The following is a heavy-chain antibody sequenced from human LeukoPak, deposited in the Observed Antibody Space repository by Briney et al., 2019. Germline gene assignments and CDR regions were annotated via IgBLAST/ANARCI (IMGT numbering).Heavy chain of an antibody. J-gene: IGHJ4*02. CDR3: AGDSSGYSYYFDY. V-gene: IGHV3-33*01. CDR2: IWYDGSNK. CDR1: GFTFSSYG. D-gene: IGHD3-22*01. Sequence: GRSLRLSCAASGFTFSSYGMHWVRQAPGKGLEWVAVIWYDGSNKYYADSVKGRFTISRDNSKNTLYLQMNSLRAEDTAVYYCAGDSSGYSYYFDYWGQGTLVTVSS.